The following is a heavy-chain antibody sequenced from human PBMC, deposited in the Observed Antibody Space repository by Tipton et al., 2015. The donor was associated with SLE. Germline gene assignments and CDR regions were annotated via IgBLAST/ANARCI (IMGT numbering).Heavy chain of an antibody. J-gene: IGHJ5*01. CDR2: IYYSGST. CDR1: GGSISSSSYY. V-gene: IGHV4-39*01. Sequence: TLSLICTVSGGSISSSSYYWGWIRQPPGKGLEWIGSIYYSGSTYYNPSLKSRVTISVDTSKNQFSLKLSSVTAADTAVYYCARHEWTGTAWFDPWGQGTLVTVSS. D-gene: IGHD1-1*01. CDR3: ARHEWTGTAWFDP.